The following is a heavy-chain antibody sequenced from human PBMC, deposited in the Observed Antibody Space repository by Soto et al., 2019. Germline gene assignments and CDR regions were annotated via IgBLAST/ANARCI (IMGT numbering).Heavy chain of an antibody. J-gene: IGHJ5*02. V-gene: IGHV4-39*01. CDR3: SRRTPLYASESSWFGA. Sequence: KPTGTLSLTCAVSGDSITSSEDYWAWTRRPPGKGLEWIGTMDYRGGTNYSPSLMSRVTISADTSKNQFSLRLSSVTAADTAIYYCSRRTPLYASESSWFGAWGQGALVTV. CDR2: MDYRGGT. D-gene: IGHD3-10*01. CDR1: GDSITSSEDY.